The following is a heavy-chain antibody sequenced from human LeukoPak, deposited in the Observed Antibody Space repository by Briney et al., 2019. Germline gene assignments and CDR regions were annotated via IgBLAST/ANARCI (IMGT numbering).Heavy chain of an antibody. Sequence: SETLSLTCTVSGGSISSSSYYWGWIRQPPGTGLEWLGSIYYSGSTYYNPSLKSRVTISVDTSKNQFSLKLSSVTAADTAVYYCASYEYSSSWVNYFDYWGQGTLVTVSS. CDR1: GGSISSSSYY. CDR3: ASYEYSSSWVNYFDY. J-gene: IGHJ4*02. D-gene: IGHD6-6*01. V-gene: IGHV4-39*07. CDR2: IYYSGST.